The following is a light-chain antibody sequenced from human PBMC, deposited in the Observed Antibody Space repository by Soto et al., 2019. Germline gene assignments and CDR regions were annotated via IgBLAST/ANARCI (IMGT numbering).Light chain of an antibody. CDR1: SSDVGGYNS. CDR2: DVS. J-gene: IGLJ2*01. V-gene: IGLV2-14*01. CDR3: SSYTSSSTRV. Sequence: QSALTQPASVSGSPGQSITISCTGTSSDVGGYNSVSWYQQHPGKDPKLMLYDVSNRPSGVSNRCSCSTSGNTASLTISGRQHEDEEDYYCSSYTSSSTRVFGGGTKLTVL.